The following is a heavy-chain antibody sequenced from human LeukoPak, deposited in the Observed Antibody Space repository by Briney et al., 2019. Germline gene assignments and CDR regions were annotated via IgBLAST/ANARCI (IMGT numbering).Heavy chain of an antibody. J-gene: IGHJ4*02. CDR2: ITYDGYYK. Sequence: QPGTSLRLSCAASGSSFTSYGMHWVRQAPGKGLEWVALITYDGYYKYYSDSVKGRFTISSDTSKNTLYLQMNSLRAEDTAVYYCARDLSPVVRASPMGYWGQGTLVTVSS. CDR3: ARDLSPVVRASPMGY. D-gene: IGHD3-10*01. CDR1: GSSFTSYG. V-gene: IGHV3-30*03.